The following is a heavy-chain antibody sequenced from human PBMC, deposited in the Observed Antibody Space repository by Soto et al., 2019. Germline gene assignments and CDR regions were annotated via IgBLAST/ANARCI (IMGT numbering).Heavy chain of an antibody. Sequence: QVQLVQSGAEVKKPGASVKVSCKASGYTFTSYDINWVRQATGQVLEWMGWMNPNSGNTGYAQKVEGRDTMTQNTSTSTAYRELSSLRSEDTAVYYCARGEYCSGGSCYRNWFDPWGQGTLVTVSS. CDR2: MNPNSGNT. CDR1: GYTFTSYD. V-gene: IGHV1-8*01. D-gene: IGHD2-15*01. J-gene: IGHJ5*02. CDR3: ARGEYCSGGSCYRNWFDP.